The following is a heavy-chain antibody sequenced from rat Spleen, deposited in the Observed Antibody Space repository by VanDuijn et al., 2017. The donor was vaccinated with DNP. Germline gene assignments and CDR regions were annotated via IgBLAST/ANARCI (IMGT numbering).Heavy chain of an antibody. CDR3: VREDKGVNA. J-gene: IGHJ4*01. Sequence: EVQLVESGGGPVQPGRSLILSCTASGFIFSDHNMAWVRQAPKKGLEWVATISPSGGSTYYRDSVKGRFTISRDNVQNTLYLQMSKLGSEDTAIYYCVREDKGVNAWGQGVSVTVSS. D-gene: IGHD1-1*01. V-gene: IGHV5-7*01. CDR2: ISPSGGST. CDR1: GFIFSDHN.